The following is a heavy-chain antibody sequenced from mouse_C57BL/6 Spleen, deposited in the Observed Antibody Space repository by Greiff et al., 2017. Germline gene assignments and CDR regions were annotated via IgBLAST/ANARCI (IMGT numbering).Heavy chain of an antibody. D-gene: IGHD2-5*01. V-gene: IGHV3-6*01. CDR1: GYSITSGYY. J-gene: IGHJ1*03. CDR2: ISSDGSN. Sequence: VQLTASGPGLVKPSPSLSLTCSVTGYSITSGYYWNWIRQFPGNKLEWMGYISSDGSNNYNPSLKNRISITRDTSKNQFVLKLNSVTTEDTATYYCARDYSNYDGYFEVWGTGTTVTVSS. CDR3: ARDYSNYDGYFEV.